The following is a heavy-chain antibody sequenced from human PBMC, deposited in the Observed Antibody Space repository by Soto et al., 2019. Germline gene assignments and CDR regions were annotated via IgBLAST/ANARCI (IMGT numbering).Heavy chain of an antibody. Sequence: QVHLVESGGGSVKPGGSLRLXXXXXGFPFNDYYMTWIRQAPGKGLEWLSHISPKSTFRNYADSVKGRFTISRDNTESSLFLQMNSLGVDDTAVYSCVRGGGGGLFEHWGQGVLVTVSS. V-gene: IGHV3-11*06. CDR1: GFPFNDYY. CDR2: ISPKSTFR. J-gene: IGHJ4*02. D-gene: IGHD2-21*01. CDR3: VRGGGGGLFEH.